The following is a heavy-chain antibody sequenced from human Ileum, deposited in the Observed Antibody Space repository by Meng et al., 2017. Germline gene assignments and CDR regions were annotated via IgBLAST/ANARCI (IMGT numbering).Heavy chain of an antibody. CDR2: IYQVGST. Sequence: HLQLQESGSGLVTSSQTMSLTCTVSGGSISSSAYSWTWIRQPPGKGPEWIGYIYQVGSTNYNPSPKSRVTIFVDTSKNQFSLKLTSVTAADTAVYYCASSTSGPELNYWGQGTLVTVSS. J-gene: IGHJ4*02. D-gene: IGHD2/OR15-2a*01. CDR3: ASSTSGPELNY. CDR1: GGSISSSAYS. V-gene: IGHV4-30-2*01.